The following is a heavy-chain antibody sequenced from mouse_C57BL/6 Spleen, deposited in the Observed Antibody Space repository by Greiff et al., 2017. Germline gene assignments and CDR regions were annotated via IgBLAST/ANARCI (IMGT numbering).Heavy chain of an antibody. CDR3: APVEITTVVGGDWYFDV. Sequence: QVQLQQPGAELVKPGASVKLSCKASGYTFTSYCMHWVKQRPGQGLEWIGMIHPNSGSTNYNEKFKSKATLTVDKSSSTAYMQLSSLTSEDSAVSYCAPVEITTVVGGDWYFDVWGTGTTVTVSS. D-gene: IGHD1-1*01. V-gene: IGHV1-64*01. CDR2: IHPNSGST. CDR1: GYTFTSYC. J-gene: IGHJ1*03.